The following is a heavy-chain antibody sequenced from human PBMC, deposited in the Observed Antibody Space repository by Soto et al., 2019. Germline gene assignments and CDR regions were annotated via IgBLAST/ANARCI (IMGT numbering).Heavy chain of an antibody. D-gene: IGHD3-16*02. CDR2: ISGSGGST. CDR1: GVTFSSYA. CDR3: ATGPYMITFGGVIYY. Sequence: GGSLRLSCAASGVTFSSYAMSWVRQAPGKGLEWVSAISGSGGSTYYADSVKGRFTISRDNSKNTLYLQMNSLRAEDTAVYYCATGPYMITFGGVIYYWGQGTLVTVSS. J-gene: IGHJ4*02. V-gene: IGHV3-23*01.